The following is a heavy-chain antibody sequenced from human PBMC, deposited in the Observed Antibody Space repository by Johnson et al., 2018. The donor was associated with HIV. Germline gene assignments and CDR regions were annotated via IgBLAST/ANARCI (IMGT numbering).Heavy chain of an antibody. CDR3: TRQGKGDAFDI. Sequence: QVQLVESGGGVVQPGRSLRLSCAASGFTFSNYGMHWVRQAPGKGLEWVAVVSYDGSNKYYADSVKGRFTISRDNSKNPLYLQMNSLKTEDTAVYYCTRQGKGDAFDIWGQGTMVTVSS. V-gene: IGHV3-30*03. J-gene: IGHJ3*02. CDR2: VSYDGSNK. CDR1: GFTFSNYG.